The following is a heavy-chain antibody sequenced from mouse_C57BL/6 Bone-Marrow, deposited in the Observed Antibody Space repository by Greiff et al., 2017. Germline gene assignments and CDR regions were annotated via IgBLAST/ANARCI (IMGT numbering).Heavy chain of an antibody. Sequence: VQLQQPGAELVKPGASVKLSCKASGYTFTSYWMHWVKQRPGQGLEWIGMIHPNSGSTNYNEKFKSKATLPVDKSSSTAYMQLSSLTSEDSAVDYCARGGVYYGSSYGYWYFDVWGTGTTVTVSS. CDR3: ARGGVYYGSSYGYWYFDV. CDR2: IHPNSGST. V-gene: IGHV1-64*01. D-gene: IGHD1-1*01. J-gene: IGHJ1*03. CDR1: GYTFTSYW.